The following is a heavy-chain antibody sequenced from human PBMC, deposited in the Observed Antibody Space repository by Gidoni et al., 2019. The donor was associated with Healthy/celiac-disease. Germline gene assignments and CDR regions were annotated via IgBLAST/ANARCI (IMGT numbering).Heavy chain of an antibody. CDR3: ARGIMITFGGVIVLSYFDY. CDR1: GGSISSGGYS. Sequence: QLQLQESGSGLVKPSQTLSLTCAVSGGSISSGGYSWSWIRQPPGKGLEWIGYIYHSGSTYYNPSLKSRVTISVDRSKNQFSLKLSSVTAADTAVYYCARGIMITFGGVIVLSYFDYWGQGTLVTVSS. J-gene: IGHJ4*02. V-gene: IGHV4-30-2*01. CDR2: IYHSGST. D-gene: IGHD3-16*02.